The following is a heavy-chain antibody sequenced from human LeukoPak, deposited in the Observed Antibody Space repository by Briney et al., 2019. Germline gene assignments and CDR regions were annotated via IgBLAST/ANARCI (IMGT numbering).Heavy chain of an antibody. D-gene: IGHD3-22*01. CDR3: AKKKGIGYYPLHY. V-gene: IGHV3-23*01. CDR1: GFTFYAYD. Sequence: QPGGSLRLSCAASGFTFYAYDMTWVRQTPGKGLEWVSGISDSGDRTYYADSVKGRFTISRDNSKHTLSLQMSSLRAEDTALYYCAKKKGIGYYPLHYWGQGTLVTVSS. J-gene: IGHJ4*02. CDR2: ISDSGDRT.